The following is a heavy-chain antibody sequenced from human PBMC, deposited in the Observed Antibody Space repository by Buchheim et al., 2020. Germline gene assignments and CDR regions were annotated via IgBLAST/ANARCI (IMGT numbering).Heavy chain of an antibody. CDR3: ARDPSGEQWLVTYYFDY. CDR1: GFTFSSYG. D-gene: IGHD6-19*01. Sequence: QVQLVESGGGVVQPGRSLRLSCAASGFTFSSYGMHWVRQAPGKGLEWVAVIWYDGSNKYYADSVKGRFTISRDTSKNTLSLQMNSLRAEDTAVYYCARDPSGEQWLVTYYFDYWGQGTL. V-gene: IGHV3-33*01. CDR2: IWYDGSNK. J-gene: IGHJ4*02.